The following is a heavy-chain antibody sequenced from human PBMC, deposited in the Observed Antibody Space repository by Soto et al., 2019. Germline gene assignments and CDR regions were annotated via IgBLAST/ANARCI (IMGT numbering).Heavy chain of an antibody. CDR3: VASIAASGLNWLDP. CDR1: GGSISEKY. J-gene: IGHJ5*02. Sequence: PSETLSLTCIVSGGSISEKYWNWVRQPPGKGLEWIGLIFANGHTDYNPSLKSRVTMSVDASKNQFSLRLTSMTAADTAVYYCVASIAASGLNWLDPWGRGTPVTVSS. CDR2: IFANGHT. D-gene: IGHD6-13*01. V-gene: IGHV4-4*07.